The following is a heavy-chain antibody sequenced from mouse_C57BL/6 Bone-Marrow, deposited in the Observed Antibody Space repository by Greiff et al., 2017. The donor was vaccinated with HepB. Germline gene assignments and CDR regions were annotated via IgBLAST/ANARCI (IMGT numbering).Heavy chain of an antibody. J-gene: IGHJ4*01. CDR1: GFTFSSYG. D-gene: IGHD2-10*02. CDR3: ARKRMEGAMDY. V-gene: IGHV5-6*01. CDR2: ISSGGSYT. Sequence: EVKLMESGGDLVKPGGSLKLSCAASGFTFSSYGMSWVRQTPDKRLEWVATISSGGSYTYYPDSVKGRFTISRDNAKNTLYLQMSSLKSEDTAMYYCARKRMEGAMDYWGQGTSVTVSS.